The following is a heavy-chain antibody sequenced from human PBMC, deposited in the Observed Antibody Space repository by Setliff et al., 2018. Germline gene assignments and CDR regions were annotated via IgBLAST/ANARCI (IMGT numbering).Heavy chain of an antibody. Sequence: PGGSLRLSCAASGFTFSSSSMTWVRQAPGKGLEWVSAINGGGTATYYADPVKGRFTISRDNAENSLYLQMTSLRAEDTAVYYCARTDGTNLGYFDNWGQGTLVTVSS. D-gene: IGHD2-8*01. CDR2: INGGGTAT. CDR1: GFTFSSSS. CDR3: ARTDGTNLGYFDN. V-gene: IGHV3-23*01. J-gene: IGHJ4*02.